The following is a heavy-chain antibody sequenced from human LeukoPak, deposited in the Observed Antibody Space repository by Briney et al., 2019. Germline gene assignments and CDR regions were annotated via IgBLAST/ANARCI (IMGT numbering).Heavy chain of an antibody. Sequence: ASVKVSCKASGGTFSSYAINWVRQATGQGLEWMGWMNPNSGNTGYAQKFQGRVTMTRNTSISTAYMGLSSLRSEDTAVYYCARDARRGVELKAFDIWGQGTMVTVSS. J-gene: IGHJ3*02. CDR1: GGTFSSYA. D-gene: IGHD1-7*01. V-gene: IGHV1-8*02. CDR2: MNPNSGNT. CDR3: ARDARRGVELKAFDI.